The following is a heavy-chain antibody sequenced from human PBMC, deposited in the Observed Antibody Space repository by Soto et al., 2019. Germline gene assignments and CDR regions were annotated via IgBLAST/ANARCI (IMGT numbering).Heavy chain of an antibody. J-gene: IGHJ4*02. CDR2: ISGSGGST. V-gene: IGHV3-23*01. Sequence: GGSLRLSCAASTFTFGKFAMTWVRQAPGKGLEWVSAISGSGGSTYYADSVKGRFTISRDNSKNTLNLQMNSLRAEDTAVYYCAKKSTDSSGYSDYWGQGTVVTVSS. CDR1: TFTFGKFA. CDR3: AKKSTDSSGYSDY. D-gene: IGHD2-2*01.